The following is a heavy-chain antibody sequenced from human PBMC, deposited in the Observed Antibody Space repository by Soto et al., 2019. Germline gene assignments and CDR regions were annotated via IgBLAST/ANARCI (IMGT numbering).Heavy chain of an antibody. CDR1: GYTFTSYA. Sequence: GASVKVSCKASGYTFTSYAMHWVRQAPGQRLEWMGWINAGNGNTKYSQKSQGRVTITRDTSASTAYMELSSLRSEDTAVYYCAKTYSGSYYGALGYWGQGTLVTVSS. D-gene: IGHD1-26*01. J-gene: IGHJ4*02. CDR3: AKTYSGSYYGALGY. V-gene: IGHV1-3*01. CDR2: INAGNGNT.